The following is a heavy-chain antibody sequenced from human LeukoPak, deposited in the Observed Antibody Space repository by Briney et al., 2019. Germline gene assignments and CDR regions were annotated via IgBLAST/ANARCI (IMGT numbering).Heavy chain of an antibody. CDR3: VRRTGY. J-gene: IGHJ4*02. Sequence: GGSLRLSCSVSGFTFSTYVMHWVRQAPGKGLEYVSAISSNGDNTYYADSVKGRFTISRDNSKNTLYLQMSSLRADDTAVYYCVRRTGYWGQGTLVTVSS. V-gene: IGHV3-64D*06. CDR1: GFTFSTYV. CDR2: ISSNGDNT.